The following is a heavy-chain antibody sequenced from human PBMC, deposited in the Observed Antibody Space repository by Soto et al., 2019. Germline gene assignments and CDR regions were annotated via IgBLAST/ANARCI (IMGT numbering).Heavy chain of an antibody. CDR3: ARPYSSSWYRAGYYGMDV. CDR2: INHSGST. CDR1: GWSFSGYY. V-gene: IGHV4-34*01. D-gene: IGHD6-13*01. J-gene: IGHJ6*02. Sequence: SETLSLPCTVYGWSFSGYYWSWIRQPPGKGLEWIGEINHSGSTNYNPSLKSRVTISVDTSKNQFSLKLSSVTAADTAVYYCARPYSSSWYRAGYYGMDVWGQGTTVTVSS.